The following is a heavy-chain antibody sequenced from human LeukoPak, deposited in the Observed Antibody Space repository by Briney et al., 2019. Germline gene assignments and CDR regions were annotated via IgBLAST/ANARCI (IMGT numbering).Heavy chain of an antibody. Sequence: SETLSPTCTVSGGSISSYYWSWIRQPPGKGLEWIGYIYYSGSTNYNPSPKSRVTISVDTSKNQFSLKLSSVTAADTAVYYCARRGGYCSGGSCYFWFDPWGQGTLVTVSS. CDR2: IYYSGST. J-gene: IGHJ5*02. V-gene: IGHV4-59*08. CDR1: GGSISSYY. CDR3: ARRGGYCSGGSCYFWFDP. D-gene: IGHD2-15*01.